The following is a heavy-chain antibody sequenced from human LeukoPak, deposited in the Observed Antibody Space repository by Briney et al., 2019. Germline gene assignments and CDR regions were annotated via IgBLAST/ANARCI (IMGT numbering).Heavy chain of an antibody. CDR2: IYPGESDT. J-gene: IGHJ5*02. D-gene: IGHD3-10*01. CDR3: ARQDYYGSGSRP. V-gene: IGHV5-51*01. CDR1: GYSFPSYW. Sequence: GESLKISFKGSGYSFPSYWIVLVRQMPGKGLGWMGIIYPGESDTRYSPSFQGHVTISADKSISTAYLQWTSLKASDTAMYYCARQDYYGSGSRPWGQGTLVTVSS.